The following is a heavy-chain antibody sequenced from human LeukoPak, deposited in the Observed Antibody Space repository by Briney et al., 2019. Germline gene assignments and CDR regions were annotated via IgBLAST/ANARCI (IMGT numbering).Heavy chain of an antibody. J-gene: IGHJ4*02. Sequence: SETLSLTCTVSGGSISSSSYYWGWIRQPPGKGLEWIGSTYYSGSTYYNPSLKSRVTISVDTSKNQFSLKLSSVTAADTAVYYCARKIRAGSCYDYWGQGTLVTVSS. CDR1: GGSISSSSYY. CDR2: TYYSGST. CDR3: ARKIRAGSCYDY. V-gene: IGHV4-39*07. D-gene: IGHD2-15*01.